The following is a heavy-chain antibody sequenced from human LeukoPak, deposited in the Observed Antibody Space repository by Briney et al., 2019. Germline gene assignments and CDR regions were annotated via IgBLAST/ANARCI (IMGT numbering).Heavy chain of an antibody. CDR1: GGSISSGGYS. CDR3: ARGVVELVIYDY. D-gene: IGHD2-21*01. CDR2: IYHSGST. V-gene: IGHV4-30-2*01. Sequence: SETLSLTCAVSGGSISSGGYSWSWIRQPPGKGLEWIGYIYHSGSTYYNPSLKSRLTISVDRSKNQFSLKLGSVSAADTAVYYCARGVVELVIYDYWGQGTLVTVSS. J-gene: IGHJ4*02.